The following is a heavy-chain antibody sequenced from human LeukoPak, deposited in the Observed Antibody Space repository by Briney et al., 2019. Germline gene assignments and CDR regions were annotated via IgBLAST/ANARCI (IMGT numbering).Heavy chain of an antibody. J-gene: IGHJ3*02. Sequence: GGSLRLSCAASGFTFSSYWMSWVRQAPGKGLEWVANIKQDGSEKYYVDSVKGRFTISRDNAKNSLYLQMNSLRAEDTAVYYCARDTAWTILSTHTAGELTLLRKWVPSADAFDIWGQGTMVTVSS. CDR2: IKQDGSEK. D-gene: IGHD7-27*01. V-gene: IGHV3-7*01. CDR1: GFTFSSYW. CDR3: ARDTAWTILSTHTAGELTLLRKWVPSADAFDI.